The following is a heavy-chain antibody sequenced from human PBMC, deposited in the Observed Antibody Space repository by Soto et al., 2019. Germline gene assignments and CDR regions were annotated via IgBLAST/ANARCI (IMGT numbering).Heavy chain of an antibody. V-gene: IGHV1-2*02. CDR3: ARARDYYDSSGYYYYLYYGMDV. J-gene: IGHJ6*02. CDR1: GYTFTGYY. D-gene: IGHD3-22*01. Sequence: GASVKVSCKASGYTFTGYYMHWVRQAPGQGLEWMGWINPNSGGTNYAQKFQGRVTMTRDTSISTAYMELSRLRSDDTAVYYCARARDYYDSSGYYYYLYYGMDVWGQGTTVTVSS. CDR2: INPNSGGT.